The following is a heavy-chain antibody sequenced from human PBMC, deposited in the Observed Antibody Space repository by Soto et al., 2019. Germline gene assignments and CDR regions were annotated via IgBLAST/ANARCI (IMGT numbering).Heavy chain of an antibody. CDR3: TRDAQPHANYGMDV. J-gene: IGHJ6*02. CDR1: GFNFNYHG. CDR2: LCAGGNYA. V-gene: IGHV3-33*02. Sequence: QVRLVESGGTVVQPGRSLRLSCATSGFNFNYHGMHWVRQAPGKGLEWMAHLCAGGNYAYYAYSAKGRLTISSDQSTNPLLLPMPSLGAHDTAVYYCTRDAQPHANYGMDVWGQGTRVTGSS. D-gene: IGHD6-13*01.